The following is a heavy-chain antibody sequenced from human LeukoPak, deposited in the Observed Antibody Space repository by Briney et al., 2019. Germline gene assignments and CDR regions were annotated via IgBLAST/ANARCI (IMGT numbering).Heavy chain of an antibody. J-gene: IGHJ5*02. V-gene: IGHV5-51*01. Sequence: GESLQISCQGSGYSFTSYWIGWVRQMPGKGLEWMGIIYPGDSDTRYSPSFQGQVTISADKSISTAYLQWSSLKASDTAMYYCARRDGYCSSTSCPNWFDPWGQGTLVTVSS. D-gene: IGHD2-2*01. CDR2: IYPGDSDT. CDR1: GYSFTSYW. CDR3: ARRDGYCSSTSCPNWFDP.